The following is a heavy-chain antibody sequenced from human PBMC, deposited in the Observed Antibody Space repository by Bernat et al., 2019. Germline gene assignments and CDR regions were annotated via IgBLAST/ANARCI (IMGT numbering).Heavy chain of an antibody. CDR1: GFTFSSYG. D-gene: IGHD1-26*01. J-gene: IGHJ6*02. V-gene: IGHV3-33*01. CDR2: IWYDGSNK. CDR3: ARLARGSYPAFYGMDV. Sequence: QVQLVESGGGVVQPGRSLRLSCAASGFTFSSYGMHWVRQAPGKGLEWVAVIWYDGSNKYYADSVKGRFTISRDNSKNTLYLQMNSLRAEDTAVYYCARLARGSYPAFYGMDVWGQGTTVTVSS.